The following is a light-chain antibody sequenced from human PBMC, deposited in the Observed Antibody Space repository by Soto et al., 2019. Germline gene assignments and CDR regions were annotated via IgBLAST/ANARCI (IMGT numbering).Light chain of an antibody. CDR2: EVS. V-gene: IGLV2-14*01. CDR1: SSDVGAFNY. CDR3: SSYTSSTTRV. J-gene: IGLJ2*01. Sequence: QSVLTQPASVSGSPGQSITISCTGASSDVGAFNYVSWYQQHPGKAPKLLIYEVSNRPSGLSNRFSGSKSGSTASLTISGLQAEDEADYYCSSYTSSTTRVFGGGTKLTVL.